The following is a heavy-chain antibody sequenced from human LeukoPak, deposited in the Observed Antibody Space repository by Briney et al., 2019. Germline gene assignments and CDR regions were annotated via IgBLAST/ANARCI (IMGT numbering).Heavy chain of an antibody. D-gene: IGHD3-10*01. Sequence: SETLSLTCTVSDDSITIYYWTWIRQPPGKGLEWIGNILYSGSTYYSPSLKSRVTISLDTSRNQFSLKLNSVTAADTAVYYCAKSNGYGLVDIWGQGTMVTVSS. CDR3: AKSNGYGLVDI. V-gene: IGHV4-59*12. CDR1: DDSITIYY. J-gene: IGHJ3*02. CDR2: ILYSGST.